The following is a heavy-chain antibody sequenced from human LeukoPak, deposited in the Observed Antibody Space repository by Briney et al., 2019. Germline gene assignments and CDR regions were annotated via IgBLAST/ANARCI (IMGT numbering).Heavy chain of an antibody. V-gene: IGHV3-21*01. CDR3: ARGDDFWSGYYLTSDDYYMDV. J-gene: IGHJ6*03. CDR1: GFIFRNYA. D-gene: IGHD3-3*01. Sequence: PGGSLRLSCAVSGFIFRNYAMSWVRQAPGKGLEWVSSISSSSNYIYYADSVKGRFTISRDSAKNSVCLQMNSLRAEDTAVYYCARGDDFWSGYYLTSDDYYMDVWGKGTTVTVSS. CDR2: ISSSSNYI.